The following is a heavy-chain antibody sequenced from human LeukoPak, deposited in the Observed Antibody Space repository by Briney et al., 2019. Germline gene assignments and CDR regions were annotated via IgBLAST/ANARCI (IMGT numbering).Heavy chain of an antibody. CDR1: GYTFTSYA. Sequence: ASVNVSCKASGYTFTSYAMNWVRQAPGQGLEWMGWINTNTGNPTYAQGFTGRFVFSLDTSVSTAYLQISSLKAEDTAVYYCARDSSLRYSGSLGYWGQGTLVTVSS. CDR3: ARDSSLRYSGSLGY. D-gene: IGHD1-26*01. J-gene: IGHJ4*02. V-gene: IGHV7-4-1*02. CDR2: INTNTGNP.